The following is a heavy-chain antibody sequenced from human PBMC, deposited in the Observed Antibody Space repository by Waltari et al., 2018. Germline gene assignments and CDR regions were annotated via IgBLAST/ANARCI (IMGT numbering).Heavy chain of an antibody. J-gene: IGHJ4*01. CDR3: TTLDAPWGG. CDR2: IKSKSDGATT. D-gene: IGHD7-27*01. V-gene: IGHV3-15*01. CDR1: GFTFTPAW. Sequence: EVQMVESGGGLMKPGDSLRLSCAASGFTFTPAWLTWVRQAPGQGLEWVGRIKSKSDGATTDYAAPVRGRFSISRDDSQNMVCLQMNSLRTEDTAVYYCTTLDAPWGGWGHGTLVTVSS.